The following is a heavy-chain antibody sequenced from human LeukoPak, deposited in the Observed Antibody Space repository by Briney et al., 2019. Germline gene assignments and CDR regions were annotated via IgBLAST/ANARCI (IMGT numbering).Heavy chain of an antibody. V-gene: IGHV3-33*08. CDR3: ARDSLPCGGDCYDAFDI. Sequence: GGSLRLSCAASGFTVSSNYMSWVRQAPGKGLEWVAVIWYDGSNKYYADSVKGRFTISRDNSKNTLYLQMNSLRAEDTAVYYCARDSLPCGGDCYDAFDIWGQGTMVTVSS. CDR1: GFTVSSNY. J-gene: IGHJ3*02. CDR2: IWYDGSNK. D-gene: IGHD2-21*02.